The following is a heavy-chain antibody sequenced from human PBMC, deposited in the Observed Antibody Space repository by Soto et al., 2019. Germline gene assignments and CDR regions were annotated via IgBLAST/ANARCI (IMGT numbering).Heavy chain of an antibody. J-gene: IGHJ4*02. D-gene: IGHD3-3*01. CDR3: ARGLIGRSPYYDFWSGYYAGSYYFDY. Sequence: ASVKVSCEASGFTFTSSAVQWVRQARGQRLEWIGWIVVGSGNTNYAQKLQDRVTITRDMSTSTAYMELSRLRSDDTAVYYCARGLIGRSPYYDFWSGYYAGSYYFDYWGQGTLVTVSS. CDR1: GFTFTSSA. V-gene: IGHV1-58*01. CDR2: IVVGSGNT.